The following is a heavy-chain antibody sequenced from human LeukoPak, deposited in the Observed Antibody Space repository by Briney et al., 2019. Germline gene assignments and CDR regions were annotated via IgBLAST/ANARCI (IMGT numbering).Heavy chain of an antibody. D-gene: IGHD3-22*01. J-gene: IGHJ4*02. CDR3: ARENYYDSCGYVY. CDR2: IYSSGST. Sequence: SETLSLTCTVSGGCISSGSYYWSWIRQPAGKGLEWIGRIYSSGSTYYNPSLKSRITMSVDTSKNQFSLRLSSVTAADTAVYYCARENYYDSCGYVYWGQGTLVTASS. V-gene: IGHV4-61*02. CDR1: GGCISSGSYY.